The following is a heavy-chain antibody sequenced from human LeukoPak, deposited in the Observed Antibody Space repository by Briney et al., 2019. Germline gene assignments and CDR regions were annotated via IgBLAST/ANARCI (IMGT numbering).Heavy chain of an antibody. CDR1: GDSISSGDYY. V-gene: IGHV4-61*02. CDR2: ISSSGST. CDR3: ARVPNDYGDFFFDY. J-gene: IGHJ4*02. D-gene: IGHD4-17*01. Sequence: SETLSLTCTVSGDSISSGDYYWSWIRQPAGKGLEWIGRISSSGSTNYNPSLKSRVTISVDTSKNQFSLKLSSVTAADTAVYYCARVPNDYGDFFFDYWGQGTLVTVSS.